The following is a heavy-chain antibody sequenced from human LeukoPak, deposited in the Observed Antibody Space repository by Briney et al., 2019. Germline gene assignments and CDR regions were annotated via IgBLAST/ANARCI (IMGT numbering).Heavy chain of an antibody. CDR2: ISVYNGNT. Sequence: ASVKVSCKASGYTFTSYGISWVRQAPGQGLEWMGWISVYNGNTKYAQKLQGRVTMTTDTSTSTAYMELRSLRSDDTAVYYCSRQGCSTTSCSDQYYYYGVDVWGQGTTVTVSS. V-gene: IGHV1-18*01. CDR3: SRQGCSTTSCSDQYYYYGVDV. D-gene: IGHD2-2*01. J-gene: IGHJ6*02. CDR1: GYTFTSYG.